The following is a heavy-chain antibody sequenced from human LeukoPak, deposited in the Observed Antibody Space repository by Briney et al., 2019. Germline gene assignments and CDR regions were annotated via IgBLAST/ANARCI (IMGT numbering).Heavy chain of an antibody. D-gene: IGHD4-11*01. J-gene: IGHJ6*03. Sequence: SETLSLTCFVSGWSISSSCYWDWIRQPPGKGLEGIGSIYHSGSTYYNPSLKSRVTISVDTSKNHFSLKVNSETATDTAVYYCARESRGDYSKNYYYYFMDVWGKGTTVTVSS. CDR3: ARESRGDYSKNYYYYFMDV. V-gene: IGHV4-38-2*02. CDR2: IYHSGST. CDR1: GWSISSSCY.